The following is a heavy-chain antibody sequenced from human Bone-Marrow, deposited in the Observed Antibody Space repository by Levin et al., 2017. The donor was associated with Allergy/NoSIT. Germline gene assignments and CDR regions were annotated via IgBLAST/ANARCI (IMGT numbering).Heavy chain of an antibody. CDR3: AKAGGYCSGGNCYSNY. V-gene: IGHV3-30*18. Sequence: GESLKISCAASGFTFSDYGIHWVRQAPGKGLEWVAIISYDGSNKYYADSVKGRFTISRDNSKNTLYLQMNSLRVEDTAAYYCAKAGGYCSGGNCYSNYWGQGTLVTVSS. CDR1: GFTFSDYG. D-gene: IGHD2-15*01. CDR2: ISYDGSNK. J-gene: IGHJ4*02.